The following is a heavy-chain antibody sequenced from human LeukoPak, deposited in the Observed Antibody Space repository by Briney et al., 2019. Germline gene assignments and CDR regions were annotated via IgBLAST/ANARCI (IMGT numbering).Heavy chain of an antibody. Sequence: PGGSLRLSCAASGITFSGHWMHWVRQTPGKGLVWVSRINADGSSTAYADSVKGRFTISRDNAKNTVYLQMNRLRVDDTAVYYCAREELEPSTHPFDPWGQGTLVTVSS. J-gene: IGHJ5*02. CDR1: GITFSGHW. CDR3: AREELEPSTHPFDP. D-gene: IGHD1-7*01. V-gene: IGHV3-74*03. CDR2: INADGSST.